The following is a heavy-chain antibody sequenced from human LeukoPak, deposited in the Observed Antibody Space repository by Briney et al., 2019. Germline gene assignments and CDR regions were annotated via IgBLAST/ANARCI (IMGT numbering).Heavy chain of an antibody. D-gene: IGHD3-22*01. CDR1: GFTFSSYW. J-gene: IGHJ5*02. Sequence: GGSLRLSCAASGFTFSSYWMSWVRQAPGKGLEWVANIKQDGSEKYYVDSVKGRFTISRHNAKHSLYLQMNSLRAEDTAVYYCARRNYDSSGYYISRFDPWGQGTLVTVSS. V-gene: IGHV3-7*01. CDR3: ARRNYDSSGYYISRFDP. CDR2: IKQDGSEK.